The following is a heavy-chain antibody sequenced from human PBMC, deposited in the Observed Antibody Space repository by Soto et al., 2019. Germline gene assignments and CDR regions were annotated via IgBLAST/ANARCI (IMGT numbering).Heavy chain of an antibody. V-gene: IGHV3-23*01. CDR1: SSSSYC. Sequence: SSSSYCWGWIRQPPGKGLEWVSGLYGNGGGITYADSVKGRFTISRDNSNNMLYLQMHSLRAEDTAVYYCAKDRQPDGLWPFDHWGQGTLVTVSS. CDR2: LYGNGGGI. CDR3: AKDRQPDGLWPFDH. D-gene: IGHD2-8*01. J-gene: IGHJ4*02.